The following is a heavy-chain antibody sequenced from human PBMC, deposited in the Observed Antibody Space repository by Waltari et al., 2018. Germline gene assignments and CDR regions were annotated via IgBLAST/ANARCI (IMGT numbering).Heavy chain of an antibody. J-gene: IGHJ4*02. Sequence: EVQLLESGGGLVQPGGSLRLSCEASGFTFSSYAMSWVRQAPGKGLEWVSAMSGSGGSTYYADSVKGRFTISRDNSKNTLYLQMNSLRAEDTAVYYCAKGYSSGWYEYWGQGTLVTVSS. V-gene: IGHV3-23*01. D-gene: IGHD6-19*01. CDR3: AKGYSSGWYEY. CDR2: MSGSGGST. CDR1: GFTFSSYA.